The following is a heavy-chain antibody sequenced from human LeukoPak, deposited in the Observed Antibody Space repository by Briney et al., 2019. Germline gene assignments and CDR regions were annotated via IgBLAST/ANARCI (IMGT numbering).Heavy chain of an antibody. D-gene: IGHD5-18*01. Sequence: SETLSLTCPVSGGSISSSPYYWGWLRQPPGKGLEWIGSIYYSGTTHYNPSLESRVTISVDTSKNQFSLKLASVTAADTAIHYCAKGAGGFSYYNWFDPWGQGTLVTVSS. CDR2: IYYSGTT. CDR1: GGSISSSPYY. J-gene: IGHJ5*02. V-gene: IGHV4-39*07. CDR3: AKGAGGFSYYNWFDP.